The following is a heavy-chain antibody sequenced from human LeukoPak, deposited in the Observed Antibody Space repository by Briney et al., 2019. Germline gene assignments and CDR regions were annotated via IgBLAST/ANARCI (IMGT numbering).Heavy chain of an antibody. CDR2: ISGSGGST. V-gene: IGHV3-23*01. D-gene: IGHD3-10*01. CDR1: GFTFSSYA. CDR3: AKGGDYYGSGSYYNRYY. Sequence: GGSLRLSCAASGFTFSSYAMSWVRQAPGKGLEWVSAISGSGGSTYYADSVKGRFTISRDNSKNTLYLQMNSLRAEDTAVYYCAKGGDYYGSGSYYNRYYWGQGTLVTVSS. J-gene: IGHJ4*02.